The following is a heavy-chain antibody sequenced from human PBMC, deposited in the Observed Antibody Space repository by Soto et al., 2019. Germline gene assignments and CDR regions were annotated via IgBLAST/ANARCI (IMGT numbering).Heavy chain of an antibody. V-gene: IGHV1-18*04. D-gene: IGHD3-16*01. J-gene: IGHJ3*02. CDR2: ISGSNGAT. Sequence: ASVKVSCKASGYSFTDYHIHWVRQAPGQGLEWMGWISGSNGATNYAQTFQGRLTLTTDTSTNTAYLELRSLRLDDTAVYYCARGYDYVWGSMIPLAFDIWGQGTMVTVSS. CDR3: ARGYDYVWGSMIPLAFDI. CDR1: GYSFTDYH.